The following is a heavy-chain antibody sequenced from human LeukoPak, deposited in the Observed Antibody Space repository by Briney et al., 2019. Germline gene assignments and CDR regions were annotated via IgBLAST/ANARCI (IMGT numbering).Heavy chain of an antibody. CDR2: ISWNSGSI. V-gene: IGHV3-9*01. CDR3: AKDDGWYIDY. CDR1: GFTFDDYA. D-gene: IGHD6-19*01. Sequence: GGSLRLSCAASGFTFDDYAMHWVRQAPGKGLEWVSGISWNSGSIGYADSVKGRLTISRDNAKNSLYLQMNSLRAEDTALYYCAKDDGWYIDYWGQGTLVTVSS. J-gene: IGHJ4*02.